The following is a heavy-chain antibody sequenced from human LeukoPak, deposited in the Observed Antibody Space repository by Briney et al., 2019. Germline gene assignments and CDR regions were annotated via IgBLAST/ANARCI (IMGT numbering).Heavy chain of an antibody. D-gene: IGHD3-10*01. J-gene: IGHJ4*02. CDR2: INHSGST. Sequence: SETLSLTCAVYGGSFSGYYWSWIRQPPGKGLEWIGEINHSGSTNYNPSLKSRVTISVDTSKNQFSLKLSSVTAADTAVYYCARLHRITMVRGVTGRFDYWGQGTLVTVSS. V-gene: IGHV4-34*01. CDR3: ARLHRITMVRGVTGRFDY. CDR1: GGSFSGYY.